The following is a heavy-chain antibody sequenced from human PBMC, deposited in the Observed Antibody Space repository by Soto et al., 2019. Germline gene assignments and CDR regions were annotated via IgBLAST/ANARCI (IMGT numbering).Heavy chain of an antibody. J-gene: IGHJ6*02. CDR3: ARLGIAAAGTWGMDV. CDR1: GYSFTSYW. V-gene: IGHV5-51*01. Sequence: GESLKISCKGSGYSFTSYWIGWVRQMPGKGLEWMGIIYPGDSDTRYSPSFQGQVTISADKSISTAYLQWSSLKASDTAIYYCARLGIAAAGTWGMDVWGQGTTVTVSS. CDR2: IYPGDSDT. D-gene: IGHD6-13*01.